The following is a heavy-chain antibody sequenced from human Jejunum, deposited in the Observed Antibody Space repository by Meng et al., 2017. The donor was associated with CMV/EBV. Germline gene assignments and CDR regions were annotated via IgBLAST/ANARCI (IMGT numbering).Heavy chain of an antibody. CDR3: ARAGRGDSTFSHYDY. D-gene: IGHD3-10*01. CDR1: GYIFTEYS. J-gene: IGHJ4*02. CDR2: INPKSGDT. V-gene: IGHV1-2*02. Sequence: GYIFTEYSIHWLRQAPGQGLEWMGWINPKSGDTDYAPKFQGGVTLTRDTSTSTIYMQTYLRSDDTAVYFCARAGRGDSTFSHYDYWGQGTPGTVSS.